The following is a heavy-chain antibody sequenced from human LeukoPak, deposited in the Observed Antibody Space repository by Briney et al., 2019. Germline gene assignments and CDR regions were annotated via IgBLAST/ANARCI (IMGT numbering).Heavy chain of an antibody. D-gene: IGHD4-11*01. CDR3: TGSISTEYYYYGMDV. J-gene: IGHJ6*02. V-gene: IGHV3-11*01. CDR2: ISSSGSTI. Sequence: PGGSLRLSCAASGFTFSDYYMSWIRQAPGKGLEWVSYISSSGSTIYYADSVKGRFTISRDNAKNSLYLQMNSLRAEDTAVYYCTGSISTEYYYYGMDVWGQGTTVTVSS. CDR1: GFTFSDYY.